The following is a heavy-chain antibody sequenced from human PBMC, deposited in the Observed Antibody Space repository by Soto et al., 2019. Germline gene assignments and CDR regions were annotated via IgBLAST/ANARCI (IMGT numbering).Heavy chain of an antibody. CDR2: INPSGRTT. J-gene: IGHJ5*01. CDR3: ARDLDVTTVTTSFDS. Sequence: GASVKVSCKTSGFTFTKYYMHLVRQAPGQGLDWVGVINPSGRTTSYAQKFLGRVTMTRDASTATVYMELNSLRSEDTAVYYCARDLDVTTVTTSFDSWGQGTLVTVSS. V-gene: IGHV1-46*01. CDR1: GFTFTKYY. D-gene: IGHD4-17*01.